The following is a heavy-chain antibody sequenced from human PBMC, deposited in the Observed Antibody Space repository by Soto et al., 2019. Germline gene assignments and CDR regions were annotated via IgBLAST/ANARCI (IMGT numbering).Heavy chain of an antibody. CDR1: GFTFSSYS. CDR2: ISSSGSTI. V-gene: IGHV3-21*01. CDR3: ARHQDTSVWRFDY. Sequence: EVQLVESGGGLVKPGGSLRLSCAASGFTFSSYSMNWVRQAPGKGLEWVSSISSSGSTIYYADSVKGRFTISRDNAKNSLNLQMNSLRAEDSAVYYCARHQDTSVWRFDYWGQGALVTVSS. D-gene: IGHD2-2*01. J-gene: IGHJ4*02.